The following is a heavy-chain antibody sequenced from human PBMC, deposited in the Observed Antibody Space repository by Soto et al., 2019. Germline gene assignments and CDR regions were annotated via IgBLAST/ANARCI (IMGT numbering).Heavy chain of an antibody. J-gene: IGHJ4*02. D-gene: IGHD3-22*01. V-gene: IGHV3-30*18. Sequence: QVQVVESGGGVVQPGRSLRLSCAASGFTFSSYGMHWVRQAPGKGLEWVTVISYDGSNKYYADSVKGRFTITRNNSQNRLYLQMDSLRAEHTAVYYCAKDTYYHDSSGYYGFDYWGQGTLVAVSS. CDR2: ISYDGSNK. CDR1: GFTFSSYG. CDR3: AKDTYYHDSSGYYGFDY.